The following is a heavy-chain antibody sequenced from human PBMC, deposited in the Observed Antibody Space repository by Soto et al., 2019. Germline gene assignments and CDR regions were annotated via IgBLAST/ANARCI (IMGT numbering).Heavy chain of an antibody. CDR2: ISGSGGST. J-gene: IGHJ5*02. CDR1: RFTFSSYA. CDR3: AKDLFHYYGSGPWFDP. V-gene: IGHV3-23*01. D-gene: IGHD3-10*01. Sequence: EVQLLESGGGLVQPGGSLRLSCAASRFTFSSYAMSWVRQAPGKGLEWVSAISGSGGSTYYADSVKGRFTISRDNSKNTLYLQMNSLRAEDTAVYYCAKDLFHYYGSGPWFDPWGQGTLVTVSS.